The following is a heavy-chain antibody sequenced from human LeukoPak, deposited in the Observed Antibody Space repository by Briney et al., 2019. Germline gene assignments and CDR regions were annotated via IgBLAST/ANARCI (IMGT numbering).Heavy chain of an antibody. CDR1: GFTFSDYY. CDR3: AREVYYYYYMDV. CDR2: ISSGSTI. Sequence: GGSLRLSCAASGFTFSDYYMSWIRQAPGKGLEWVSYISSGSTIYYADSVKGRFTISRDNAKNSLYLQMNSLRAEDTAVYYCAREVYYYYYMDVWGKGTTVTVSS. J-gene: IGHJ6*03. V-gene: IGHV3-11*04.